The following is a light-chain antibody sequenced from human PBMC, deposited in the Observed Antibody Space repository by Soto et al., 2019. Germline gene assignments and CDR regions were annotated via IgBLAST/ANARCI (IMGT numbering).Light chain of an antibody. CDR1: QSLLHSNGYTY. V-gene: IGKV2-28*01. CDR3: MQSLQTPLT. J-gene: IGKJ4*01. CDR2: LGF. Sequence: DIVMTQSPRSLPVTPGEPASISCKSSQSLLHSNGYTYLDWYLQKPGQSPQLLIYLGFNRASGVPDRFSGSGSGADFALKISSVEAEDVRVYYCMQSLQTPLTFGGGTKVELK.